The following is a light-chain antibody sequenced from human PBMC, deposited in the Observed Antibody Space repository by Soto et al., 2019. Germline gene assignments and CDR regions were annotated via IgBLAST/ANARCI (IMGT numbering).Light chain of an antibody. CDR3: QSYVNSLRVL. V-gene: IGLV1-40*01. CDR2: GNN. CDR1: RSNIGSGFD. J-gene: IGLJ2*01. Sequence: QSVLTQPPSVSGAPGQSVTIPCTGSRSNIGSGFDVHWYQQVPGTAPKLLIFGNNNRPSGVPDRFSGSKSGSSASLAIAGLQAEDEADYFCQSYVNSLRVLFGGGTKLTVL.